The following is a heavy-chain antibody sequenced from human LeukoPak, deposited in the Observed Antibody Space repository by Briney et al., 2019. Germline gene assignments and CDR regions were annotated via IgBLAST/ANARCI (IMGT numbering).Heavy chain of an antibody. J-gene: IGHJ4*02. Sequence: GGSLRLSCAASGFTFSSYAMAWVRQAPGKGLEWVSVISGGGVSTHYADSVKGRFTISRDNSKNTLYLQMNSLRAEDTAVYYCAKRNTYYYESSGYFHFDYWGQGTLVTVSS. D-gene: IGHD3-22*01. CDR3: AKRNTYYYESSGYFHFDY. CDR2: ISGGGVST. CDR1: GFTFSSYA. V-gene: IGHV3-23*01.